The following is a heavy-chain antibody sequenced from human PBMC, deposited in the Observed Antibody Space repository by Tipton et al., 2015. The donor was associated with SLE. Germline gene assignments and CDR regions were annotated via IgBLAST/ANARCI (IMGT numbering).Heavy chain of an antibody. CDR3: ARSSGDSLYYFNY. D-gene: IGHD2-15*01. CDR1: DGSIRSTNYY. CDR2: IYTSGSS. Sequence: TLSLTCTVSDGSIRSTNYYWGWIRQPPGKGLEWIGSIYTSGSSKYNPSLRSRVTISVDTSKNHFSLKLSSVTAADTAVYYCARSSGDSLYYFNYWGQGALVTVSS. J-gene: IGHJ4*02. V-gene: IGHV4-39*02.